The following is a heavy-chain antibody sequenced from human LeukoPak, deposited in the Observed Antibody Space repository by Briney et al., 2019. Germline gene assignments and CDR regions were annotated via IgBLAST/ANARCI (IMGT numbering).Heavy chain of an antibody. D-gene: IGHD3-3*01. Sequence: SETLSLTCTVSGGSISSSNYYWGWIRQPPGKGLEWIGSIYYSGSTYYNPSLKSRVTISVDTSKNQFSLTVNSVTAADTALYFCARGAVSGRFGDYFYYMDVWGKGTTVTVSS. CDR3: ARGAVSGRFGDYFYYMDV. J-gene: IGHJ6*03. CDR1: GGSISSSNYY. CDR2: IYYSGST. V-gene: IGHV4-39*01.